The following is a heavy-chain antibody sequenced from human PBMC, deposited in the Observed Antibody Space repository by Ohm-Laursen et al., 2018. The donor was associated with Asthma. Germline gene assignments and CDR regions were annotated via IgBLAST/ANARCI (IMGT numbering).Heavy chain of an antibody. J-gene: IGHJ4*02. Sequence: VATVKISCKASGYTFTGYYMHWVRQAPGQGLEWMGRINPNSGGTNYAQKFQGRVTMTRDTSISTAYMELSRLRSDDTAVYYCAREPDHDYGDYEDYWGQGTLVTVSS. CDR1: GYTFTGYY. V-gene: IGHV1-2*06. CDR3: AREPDHDYGDYEDY. CDR2: INPNSGGT. D-gene: IGHD4-17*01.